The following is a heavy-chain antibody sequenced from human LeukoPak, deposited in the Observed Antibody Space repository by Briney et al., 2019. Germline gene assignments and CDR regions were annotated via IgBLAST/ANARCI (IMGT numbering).Heavy chain of an antibody. D-gene: IGHD3-22*01. J-gene: IGHJ4*02. CDR2: IRGTDDTT. V-gene: IGHV3-23*01. CDR1: GFTFSSYA. CDR3: AKDMYTYDSPYFDS. Sequence: PWESLRLSCAASGFTFSSYAMTWVRQAPGKGLEWISCIRGTDDTTYYADSVKGRFTISRDNSRSTLYLQMHSLRAEDTAMYYCAKDMYTYDSPYFDSWGQGALVTVAS.